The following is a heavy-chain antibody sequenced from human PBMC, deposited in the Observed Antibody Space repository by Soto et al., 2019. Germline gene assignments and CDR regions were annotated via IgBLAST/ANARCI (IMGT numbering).Heavy chain of an antibody. J-gene: IGHJ6*02. CDR2: IYYTGSA. CDR3: ARDLWGYCGADCYPLDV. D-gene: IGHD2-21*02. Sequence: PSETLSLTCTVSGGSIRSGGYYWNWIRQHPGKGLEWIGYIYYTGSAYYNPSLKSRVTMSVDTSKNQFSLKLSSVTAADTAVYYCARDLWGYCGADCYPLDVWGQGTTVTVSS. CDR1: GGSIRSGGYY. V-gene: IGHV4-31*03.